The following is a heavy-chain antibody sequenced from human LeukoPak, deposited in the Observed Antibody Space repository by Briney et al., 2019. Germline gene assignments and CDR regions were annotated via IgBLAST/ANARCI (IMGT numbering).Heavy chain of an antibody. Sequence: GGSLRLSCAASGFTFSSYEMNWVRQAPGEGLEWVSYISSSGSTIYYADSVKGRFTISRDNAKNSLYLQMNSLRAEDTAVYYCATTSGGSPWYFDYWGQGTLVTVSS. J-gene: IGHJ4*02. CDR1: GFTFSSYE. V-gene: IGHV3-48*03. CDR2: ISSSGSTI. D-gene: IGHD3-10*01. CDR3: ATTSGGSPWYFDY.